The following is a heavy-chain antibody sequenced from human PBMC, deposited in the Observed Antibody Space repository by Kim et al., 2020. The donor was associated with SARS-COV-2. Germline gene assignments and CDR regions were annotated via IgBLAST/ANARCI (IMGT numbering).Heavy chain of an antibody. J-gene: IGHJ4*02. V-gene: IGHV3-49*02. D-gene: IGHD2-15*01. CDR3: TRDLDGCSGGSCYPGDY. Sequence: VKGRFTISRDDSKSIAYLQMNSLKTEDTAVYYCTRDLDGCSGGSCYPGDYWGQGTLVTVSS.